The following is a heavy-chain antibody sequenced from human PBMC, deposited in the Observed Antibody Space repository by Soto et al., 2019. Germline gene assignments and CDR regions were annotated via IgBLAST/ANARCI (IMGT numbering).Heavy chain of an antibody. Sequence: QVQLQESGPGLVKPSETLSLTCTVSGGSISSYYWSWIRQPPGKGLEWIGYIYYSGSTNYNPSLKSRVTISVDTSKNQFSLKLSSVTAADTAVYYCARDFWSGYYDYWGQGTLVTVSS. CDR1: GGSISSYY. V-gene: IGHV4-59*01. CDR2: IYYSGST. J-gene: IGHJ4*02. D-gene: IGHD3-3*01. CDR3: ARDFWSGYYDY.